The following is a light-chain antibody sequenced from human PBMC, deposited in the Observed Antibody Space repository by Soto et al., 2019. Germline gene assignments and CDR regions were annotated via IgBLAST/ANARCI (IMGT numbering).Light chain of an antibody. CDR1: QSVRSSY. CDR2: GAS. Sequence: EIVLTQSPGTLSLSPGERATLSCRASQSVRSSYLAWYQQKPGQAPRLLIYGASSRATGIPDRFSGSGSGTDLTLTISRLEPEDFAVYYCQQYGSSPLLTFGGGTNVEIK. V-gene: IGKV3-20*01. CDR3: QQYGSSPLLT. J-gene: IGKJ4*01.